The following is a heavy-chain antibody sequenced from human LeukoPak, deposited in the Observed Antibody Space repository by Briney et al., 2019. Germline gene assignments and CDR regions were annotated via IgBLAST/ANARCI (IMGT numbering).Heavy chain of an antibody. CDR2: LSVST. CDR1: GFTFRSYA. J-gene: IGHJ4*02. Sequence: GASLRLSCAASGFTFRSYAMGWVRQAPGKGLEWVSSLSVSTYYADSVKGRFTISRDNSNNTRFLQMNSLRAEDTAVYYCAKASPSCDCATTSCSVNFDYWGQGTMVTVSS. V-gene: IGHV3-23*01. D-gene: IGHD2-2*01. CDR3: AKASPSCDCATTSCSVNFDY.